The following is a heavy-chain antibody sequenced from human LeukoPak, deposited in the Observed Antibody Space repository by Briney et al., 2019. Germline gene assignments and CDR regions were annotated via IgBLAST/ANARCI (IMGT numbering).Heavy chain of an antibody. J-gene: IGHJ3*02. Sequence: GRSLRLSCAASGFTFSSYAMHWVRQAPGKGLEWVAVISYDGSNKYYADSVKGRFTISRDNSKNTLYLQMNSLRAEDTAAYYCAREVGVRGVPGAFDIWGQGTMVTVSS. CDR3: AREVGVRGVPGAFDI. CDR2: ISYDGSNK. V-gene: IGHV3-30-3*01. CDR1: GFTFSSYA. D-gene: IGHD3-10*01.